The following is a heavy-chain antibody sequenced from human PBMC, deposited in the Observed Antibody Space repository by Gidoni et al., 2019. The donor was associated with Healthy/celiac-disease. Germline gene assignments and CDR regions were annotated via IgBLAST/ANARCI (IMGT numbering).Heavy chain of an antibody. CDR3: AKVMEKDSSGYDDAFDI. Sequence: EVQLLESGGGLVRPGGSLRLSCAASGFTFSSYAMIWVRQAPGTGLGWVSAIRGSGGSTYYADSVKGRFTISRDNSKNTLYLQMNSLRAEDTAVYYCAKVMEKDSSGYDDAFDIWGQGTMVTVSS. CDR2: IRGSGGST. V-gene: IGHV3-23*01. D-gene: IGHD3-22*01. J-gene: IGHJ3*02. CDR1: GFTFSSYA.